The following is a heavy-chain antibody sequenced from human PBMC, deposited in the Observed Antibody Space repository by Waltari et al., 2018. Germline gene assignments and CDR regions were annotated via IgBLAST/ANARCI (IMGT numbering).Heavy chain of an antibody. D-gene: IGHD3-10*01. Sequence: EVQLVESGGGVIRTGGSLRLACAAPGFTCGASVMLWVRQGPGKGLEWVSRTTSTGVTYYAESVTGRFTISRENAEDSLSLHMNSLRAGDTAVYFCARVVAYKYGSGLYYDYFGQGTLVTVSS. V-gene: IGHV3-13*01. CDR3: ARVVAYKYGSGLYYDY. CDR1: GFTCGASV. CDR2: TTSTGVT. J-gene: IGHJ4*02.